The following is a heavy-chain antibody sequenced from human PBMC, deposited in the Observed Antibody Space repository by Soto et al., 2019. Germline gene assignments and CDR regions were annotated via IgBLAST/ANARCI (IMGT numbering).Heavy chain of an antibody. CDR3: ARGPSLAAAGTGVDY. CDR1: GGSFSGYY. Sequence: SETLSLTCAVYGGSFSGYYWSWIRQPPGKGLEWIGEINHSGSTNYNPSLKSRVTISVDTSKNQFSLKLSSVTAADTAVYYCARGPSLAAAGTGVDYWGQGTLVAVSS. CDR2: INHSGST. J-gene: IGHJ4*02. D-gene: IGHD6-13*01. V-gene: IGHV4-34*01.